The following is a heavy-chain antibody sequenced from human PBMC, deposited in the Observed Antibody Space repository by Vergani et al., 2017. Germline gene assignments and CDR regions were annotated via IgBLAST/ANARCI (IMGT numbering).Heavy chain of an antibody. Sequence: VQLVESGGGLVKPGGSLRLSCAASGFTFSDYYMSWFRQAPGKGLEWVSYISSSSSYTNYADSVKGRFTISRDNAKNSLYLQMNSLRAEDTAVYYCAKEEYSSSWYVDYWGQGTLVTVSS. V-gene: IGHV3-11*05. CDR1: GFTFSDYY. CDR3: AKEEYSSSWYVDY. J-gene: IGHJ4*02. D-gene: IGHD6-13*01. CDR2: ISSSSSYT.